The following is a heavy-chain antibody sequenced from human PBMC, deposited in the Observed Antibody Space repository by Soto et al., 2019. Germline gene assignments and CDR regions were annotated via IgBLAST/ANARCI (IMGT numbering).Heavy chain of an antibody. CDR2: VYYSGST. CDR1: GGSISSYY. CDR3: EREAVAGTSGYYFDY. J-gene: IGHJ4*02. V-gene: IGHV4-59*01. Sequence: SETLSLTCTVSGGSISSYYWSWIRQPPGKGLEWIGYVYYSGSTNYNPSLKSRVTISVDTSTNQFSLKLSSVTAADTAVYYCEREAVAGTSGYYFDYCGQGTLVTVSS. D-gene: IGHD6-19*01.